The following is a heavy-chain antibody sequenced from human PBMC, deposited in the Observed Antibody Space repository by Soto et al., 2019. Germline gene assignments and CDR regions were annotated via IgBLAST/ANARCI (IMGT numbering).Heavy chain of an antibody. V-gene: IGHV3-30*18. CDR3: AKDTYYHDSSGYYVFDS. CDR1: GFSFSSYG. Sequence: QVQLVESGGGVVQPGTSPRLSCAASGFSFSSYGMHWVRQTPGKGLEWVAGISYDGSNKYYVDSMKGRLTISRDNSKNTLDLQMNSLRAEDTAVYYCAKDTYYHDSSGYYVFDSWGQGTLVTVSS. J-gene: IGHJ4*02. CDR2: ISYDGSNK. D-gene: IGHD3-22*01.